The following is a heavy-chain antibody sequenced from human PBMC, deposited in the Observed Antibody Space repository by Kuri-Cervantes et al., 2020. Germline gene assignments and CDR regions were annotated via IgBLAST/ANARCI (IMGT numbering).Heavy chain of an antibody. D-gene: IGHD4-23*01. CDR1: GGSISSYY. V-gene: IGHV4-4*07. Sequence: SETLSLTCTVSGGSISSYYWSWIRQPAGKGLEWIGRIYTSGSTNYNPSLKSRVTISVDKSKNQFSLKLSSVTAADTAVYYCAREGVVAAAAYGGPYWYFDLWGRGTLVTVSS. CDR2: IYTSGST. CDR3: AREGVVAAAAYGGPYWYFDL. J-gene: IGHJ2*01.